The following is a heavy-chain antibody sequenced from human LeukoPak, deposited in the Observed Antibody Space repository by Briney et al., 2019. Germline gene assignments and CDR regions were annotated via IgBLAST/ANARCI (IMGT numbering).Heavy chain of an antibody. CDR2: IKQDGSEK. CDR1: GFIFSSYW. CDR3: ARAAYDFWSGFADY. V-gene: IGHV3-7*01. Sequence: GGSLRLSCAASGFIFSSYWMSWVRQAPGKGLEWVANIKQDGSEKYYVDSVKGRFTISRDNAKNSLYLQMNSLRAEDTAVYYCARAAYDFWSGFADYWGQGXLVTVSP. J-gene: IGHJ4*02. D-gene: IGHD3-3*01.